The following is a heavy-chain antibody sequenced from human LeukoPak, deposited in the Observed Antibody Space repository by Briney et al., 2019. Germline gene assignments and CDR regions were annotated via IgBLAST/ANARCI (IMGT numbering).Heavy chain of an antibody. CDR1: GGSVSSGSYY. D-gene: IGHD2-2*01. CDR2: IYYSGST. CDR3: ARGPLQYCSGTSCYFDP. Sequence: SETLSLTCTVSGGSVSSGSYYWSWIRQPPGKGLEWIGYIYYSGSTNYNPSLKSRVTISVDTSRNQFSLKLSSVTAADTAVYFCARGPLQYCSGTSCYFDPWGQGTLVTVSS. J-gene: IGHJ5*02. V-gene: IGHV4-61*01.